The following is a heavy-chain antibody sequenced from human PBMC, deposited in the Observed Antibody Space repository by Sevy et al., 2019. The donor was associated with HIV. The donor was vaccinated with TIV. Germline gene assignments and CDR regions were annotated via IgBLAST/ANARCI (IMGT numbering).Heavy chain of an antibody. V-gene: IGHV3-53*01. J-gene: IGHJ6*02. CDR3: TREDIVLGEDNYYGMDV. CDR2: SYSDGRT. Sequence: GGSLRLSCVVSGFSVSSNYMSWVRQAPGKGLEWVSKSYSDGRTYYADSVRGRFTISRDTSKNTVYVEMKSLRAEATAVYYCTREDIVLGEDNYYGMDVWGHGTTVTVSS. D-gene: IGHD2-15*01. CDR1: GFSVSSNY.